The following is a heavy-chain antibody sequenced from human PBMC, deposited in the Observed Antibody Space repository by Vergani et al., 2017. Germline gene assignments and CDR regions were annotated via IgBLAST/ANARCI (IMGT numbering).Heavy chain of an antibody. Sequence: QVQLVQSGAEVKKPGASVKVSCKASGGTFSSYAISWVRQAPGQGLAWMGRIIPILGIANYAQKFQGRVTMTADQSTSTAYMELSSLRSEDMAVYYCAIEVDTLERPRYYYYMDVWGKGTTVTVSS. CDR2: IIPILGIA. CDR1: GGTFSSYA. D-gene: IGHD1-1*01. CDR3: AIEVDTLERPRYYYYMDV. J-gene: IGHJ6*03. V-gene: IGHV1-69*04.